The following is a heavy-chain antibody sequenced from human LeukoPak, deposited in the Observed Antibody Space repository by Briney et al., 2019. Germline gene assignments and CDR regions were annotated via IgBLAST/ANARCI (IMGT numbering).Heavy chain of an antibody. CDR3: ARHSGYYYD. J-gene: IGHJ4*02. CDR1: GGSFSGYY. D-gene: IGHD3-22*01. V-gene: IGHV4-59*01. CDR2: IYYSGST. Sequence: KPSETLSLTCAVYGGSFSGYYWSWIRQPPGKGLEWIGYIYYSGSTNYNPSLKSRVTISVDTSKNQFSLKLSSVTAADTAVYYCARHSGYYYDWGQGTLVTVSS.